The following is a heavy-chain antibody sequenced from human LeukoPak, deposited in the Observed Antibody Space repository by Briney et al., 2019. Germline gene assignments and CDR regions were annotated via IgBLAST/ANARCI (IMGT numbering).Heavy chain of an antibody. CDR3: ARVGYSYGYYFDY. CDR2: IYYSGST. J-gene: IGHJ4*02. V-gene: IGHV4-39*07. D-gene: IGHD5-18*01. CDR1: GGSISSSSYY. Sequence: PSETLSLTCTVSGGSISSSSYYWGWIRQPPGKGLEWIGSIYYSGSTYYNPSLKSRVTISVDTSKNQFSLKLSSVTAADTAVYYCARVGYSYGYYFDYWGQGTLVTVSS.